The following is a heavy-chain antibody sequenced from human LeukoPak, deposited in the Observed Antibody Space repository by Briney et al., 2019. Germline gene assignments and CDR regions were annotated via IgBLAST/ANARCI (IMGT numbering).Heavy chain of an antibody. D-gene: IGHD6-13*01. J-gene: IGHJ4*02. Sequence: ASVKVSCKASGYTFTSYGISWVRQAPGQGLEWMGWISAYNGNTNYAQKLQGRVTMTTDTPTSTAYMELRSLRSDDTAVYYCARNSSPYSSSWYVYWGQGTLVTVSS. CDR1: GYTFTSYG. CDR3: ARNSSPYSSSWYVY. V-gene: IGHV1-18*01. CDR2: ISAYNGNT.